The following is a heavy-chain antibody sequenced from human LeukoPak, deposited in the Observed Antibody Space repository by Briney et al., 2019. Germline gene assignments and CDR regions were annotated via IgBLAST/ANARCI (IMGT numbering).Heavy chain of an antibody. D-gene: IGHD2-15*01. CDR3: AVMVVANVHYDY. Sequence: ASVKVSCKASGYTFTSYYMHWVRQAPGQGLEWMGWISAYNGNTNYAQKLQGRVTITTDTSTSTAYMELRSLRSDDTAVYYCAVMVVANVHYDYWGQGTLVTVSS. V-gene: IGHV1-18*04. J-gene: IGHJ4*02. CDR2: ISAYNGNT. CDR1: GYTFTSYY.